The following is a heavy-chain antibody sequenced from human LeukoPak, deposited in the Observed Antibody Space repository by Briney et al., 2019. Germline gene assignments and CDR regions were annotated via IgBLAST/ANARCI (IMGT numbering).Heavy chain of an antibody. Sequence: ASVKVSCKASGYIFPSYGLTWVRQAPGQGLEWMGWISAYNGNTNYAQKFQGRVTMTTDTSTSTAYMELSSLGSDDTAVYYCARVGSWYYDFWSGYYDFDYWGQGTLVTVPS. V-gene: IGHV1-18*01. CDR1: GYIFPSYG. CDR3: ARVGSWYYDFWSGYYDFDY. J-gene: IGHJ4*02. CDR2: ISAYNGNT. D-gene: IGHD3-3*01.